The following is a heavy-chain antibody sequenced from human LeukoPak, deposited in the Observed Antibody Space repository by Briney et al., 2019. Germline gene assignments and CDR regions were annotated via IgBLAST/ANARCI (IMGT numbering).Heavy chain of an antibody. CDR3: ARGSYYDILTGYYEKLFDY. CDR1: GFTFDDYG. D-gene: IGHD3-9*01. Sequence: GGSLRLSCAASGFTFDDYGMSWVRQAPGKGLEWVSGINWNGGSTGYADSVKGRFTISRDNAKNSLCLQMNSLRAEDTALYYCARGSYYDILTGYYEKLFDYWGQGTLVTVSS. CDR2: INWNGGST. J-gene: IGHJ4*02. V-gene: IGHV3-20*04.